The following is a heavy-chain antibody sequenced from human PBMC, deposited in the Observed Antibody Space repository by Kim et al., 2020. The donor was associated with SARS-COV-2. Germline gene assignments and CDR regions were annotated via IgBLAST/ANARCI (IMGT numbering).Heavy chain of an antibody. V-gene: IGHV3-23*01. CDR3: AKHSGNYSFDY. CDR1: GFTFSNYA. CDR2: ITASGATT. Sequence: GGSLRLSCTASGFTFSNYAISWVRQAPGMGLEWVSDITASGATTHYADSVKGRFTMSRDNSKNTLYLHMNSLRAEDTAVYYCAKHSGNYSFDYWGQGTL. J-gene: IGHJ4*02. D-gene: IGHD1-26*01.